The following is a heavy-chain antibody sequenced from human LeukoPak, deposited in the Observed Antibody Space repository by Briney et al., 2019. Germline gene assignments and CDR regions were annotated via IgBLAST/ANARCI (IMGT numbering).Heavy chain of an antibody. CDR1: GFTFSSYA. D-gene: IGHD3-16*01. J-gene: IGHJ4*02. CDR3: AKGGYYDYVWGSRNSYFDY. V-gene: IGHV3-30-3*01. Sequence: GSLRLSCAASGFTFSSYAMHWVRQAPGKGLEWVAVISYDGSNKYYADSVKGRFTISRDNSKNTLYLQMNSLRAEDTAGYYCAKGGYYDYVWGSRNSYFDYWGQGTLVTVSS. CDR2: ISYDGSNK.